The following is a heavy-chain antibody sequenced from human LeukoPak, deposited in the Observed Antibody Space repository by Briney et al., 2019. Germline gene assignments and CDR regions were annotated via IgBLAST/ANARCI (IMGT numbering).Heavy chain of an antibody. V-gene: IGHV1-46*01. CDR2: INPSGGST. CDR1: GYTFTSYY. CDR3: ARVGGSGYDKYYGMDV. D-gene: IGHD5-12*01. J-gene: IGHJ6*02. Sequence: ASVKVSCKASGYTFTSYYMHWVRQAPGQGLEWMGIINPSGGSTSYAQKFQGRVTMTRDTSISTAYMELSRLRSDDTAVYYCARVGGSGYDKYYGMDVWGQGTTVTVSS.